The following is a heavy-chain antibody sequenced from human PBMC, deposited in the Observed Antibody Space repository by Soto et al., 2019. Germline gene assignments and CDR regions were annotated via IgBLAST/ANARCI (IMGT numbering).Heavy chain of an antibody. CDR1: GDTFSFYS. D-gene: IGHD3-9*01. J-gene: IGHJ6*02. CDR2: INPNSGGT. Sequence: ASVKVSCKASGDTFSFYSINWVRQAPGQGLEWMGWINPNSGGTNYAQKFQGWVTMTRDTSISTAYMELSRLRSDDTAVYYCARDRGPYYDILTGYFGYTLDVWGQGTTVTVSS. V-gene: IGHV1-2*04. CDR3: ARDRGPYYDILTGYFGYTLDV.